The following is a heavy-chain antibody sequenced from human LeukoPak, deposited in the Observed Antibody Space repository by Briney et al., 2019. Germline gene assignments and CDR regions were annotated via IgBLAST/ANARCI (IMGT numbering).Heavy chain of an antibody. CDR1: GGSISSSSYY. D-gene: IGHD1-26*01. CDR3: ARGGVRFDT. CDR2: IYYSGST. Sequence: PSETLSLTCTVSGGSISSSSYYWGWIRQPPGKGLEWIGSIYYSGSTYYNPSLKSRVTISVDTSKNQFSLKLSSVTAADTAVYYCARGGVRFDTWGQGTLVTVSS. J-gene: IGHJ5*02. V-gene: IGHV4-39*07.